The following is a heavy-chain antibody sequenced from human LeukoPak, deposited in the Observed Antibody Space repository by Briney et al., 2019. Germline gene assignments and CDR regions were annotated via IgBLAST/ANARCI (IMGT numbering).Heavy chain of an antibody. CDR2: MNPNSGNT. V-gene: IGHV1-8*01. Sequence: ASVKVSCKASGYTFTSYDINWVRQATGQGLEWMGWMNPNSGNTGYAQKFQGRVTMTRNTSISTAYMELSSLRSEDTAVYYCAKEDGGIAARPCVDYWGQGTLVTVSP. J-gene: IGHJ4*02. D-gene: IGHD6-6*01. CDR1: GYTFTSYD. CDR3: AKEDGGIAARPCVDY.